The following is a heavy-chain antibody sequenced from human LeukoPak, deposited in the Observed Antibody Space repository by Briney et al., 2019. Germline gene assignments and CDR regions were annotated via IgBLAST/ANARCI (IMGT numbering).Heavy chain of an antibody. D-gene: IGHD6-19*01. CDR3: AREGRSSGWYYFDY. CDR1: GFTFSTYT. CDR2: ISSSSTYI. V-gene: IGHV3-21*01. Sequence: GGSLRLPCAASGFTFSTYTMNWVRQVPGKGLEWVSSISSSSTYIYYAGSVQGRFTISRDNAKNSLYLQMNSLRAEDTAVYYCAREGRSSGWYYFDYWGQGTLVTVSS. J-gene: IGHJ4*02.